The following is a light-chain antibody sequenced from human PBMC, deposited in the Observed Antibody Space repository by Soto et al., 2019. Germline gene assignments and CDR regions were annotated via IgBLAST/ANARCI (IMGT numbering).Light chain of an antibody. CDR1: NIGSKS. J-gene: IGLJ1*01. Sequence: SYELTQPPSVSVAPGKTARITCGGNNIGSKSVHWYQQKPGQAPVLVIYYDSDRPSGIPERFSGSNSGNTATLTISRVEAGDEADYYCQVWDSSSDPNLVFGTGTKLTVL. V-gene: IGLV3-21*04. CDR2: YDS. CDR3: QVWDSSSDPNLV.